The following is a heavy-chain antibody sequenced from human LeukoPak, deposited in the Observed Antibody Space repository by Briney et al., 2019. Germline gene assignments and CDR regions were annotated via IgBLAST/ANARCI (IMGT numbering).Heavy chain of an antibody. V-gene: IGHV1-2*02. CDR1: GYSFTGYY. CDR2: INPNSGGT. D-gene: IGHD5-12*01. J-gene: IGHJ4*02. CDR3: AGLSGYDPYYFDY. Sequence: ASMKVSCTASGYSFTGYYMHWVRQAPGQGLEWMGCINPNSGGTDYAQKFQGRVTMTRDTSISTAYMELSRLTSDDTAVYYCAGLSGYDPYYFDYWGQGTLVAVSS.